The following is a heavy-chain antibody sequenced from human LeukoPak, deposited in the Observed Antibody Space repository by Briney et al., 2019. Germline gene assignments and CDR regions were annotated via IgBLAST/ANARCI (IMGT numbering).Heavy chain of an antibody. J-gene: IGHJ6*02. CDR3: ARGICSGGSCYGSNYYYYGMDV. CDR2: ISSSSSYI. D-gene: IGHD2-15*01. CDR1: GFTFSSYS. V-gene: IGHV3-21*01. Sequence: GGSLRLSCAASGFTFSSYSMNWVRQAPGKGLEWVSSISSSSSYIYYADSVKGRFTISRDNAKNSLYLQMNSLRAEDTAVYYCARGICSGGSCYGSNYYYYGMDVWGQGTTVTVSS.